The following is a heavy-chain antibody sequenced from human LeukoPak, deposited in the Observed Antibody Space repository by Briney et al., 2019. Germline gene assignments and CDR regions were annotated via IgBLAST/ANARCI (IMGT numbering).Heavy chain of an antibody. Sequence: GGSLRLSCSASGFTFSSYAMHWVRQAPGKGLEYVSAISSKGGSTYYADSVKGRFTISRDNSKNTLYLQMSSLRAEDTAVYYCVKGGYSGSYLPFDYWGQGTLVTVSS. J-gene: IGHJ4*02. V-gene: IGHV3-64D*09. CDR3: VKGGYSGSYLPFDY. D-gene: IGHD1-26*01. CDR2: ISSKGGST. CDR1: GFTFSSYA.